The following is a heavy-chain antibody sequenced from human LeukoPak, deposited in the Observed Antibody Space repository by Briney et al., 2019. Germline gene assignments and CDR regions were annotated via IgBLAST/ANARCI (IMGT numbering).Heavy chain of an antibody. Sequence: GGSLRLSCAASGFTFSSYSMNWVRQAPGKGLEWVSSISSSSSYIYYADSVKGRFTISRDNAKNSLYLQMNSLRAEDTAVYYCARDSSSWPGDAFDIWGQGTMVTVSS. D-gene: IGHD6-13*01. CDR1: GFTFSSYS. V-gene: IGHV3-21*04. CDR3: ARDSSSWPGDAFDI. J-gene: IGHJ3*02. CDR2: ISSSSSYI.